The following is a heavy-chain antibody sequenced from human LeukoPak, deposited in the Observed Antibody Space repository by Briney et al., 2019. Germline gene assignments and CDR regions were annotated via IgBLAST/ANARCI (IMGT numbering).Heavy chain of an antibody. V-gene: IGHV1-46*01. J-gene: IGHJ4*02. CDR2: INPSGGST. CDR1: GYTFTSYY. CDR3: ARRIYGGSYFDY. D-gene: IGHD1-26*01. Sequence: ASVKVSCKASGYTFTSYYMHWVRQAPGQGLEWMGIINPSGGSTSYAQKFQGRVTITADESTSTAYMELSSLRSEDTAVYYCARRIYGGSYFDYWGQGTLVTVSS.